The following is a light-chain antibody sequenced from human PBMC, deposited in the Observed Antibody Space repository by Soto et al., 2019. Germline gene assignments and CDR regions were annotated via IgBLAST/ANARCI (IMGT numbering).Light chain of an antibody. J-gene: IGKJ2*01. V-gene: IGKV3-20*01. CDR2: GAS. CDR3: QQYGSSPPFT. Sequence: EIVLTQSPGTLSLSPGERATLSCRASQSVSSSYLAWYQQKPGQAPRLLIYGASSRATGIPDRFSGSGSGTGFTLNISRLEPEDFAVYFCQQYGSSPPFTFGQGTKVEIK. CDR1: QSVSSSY.